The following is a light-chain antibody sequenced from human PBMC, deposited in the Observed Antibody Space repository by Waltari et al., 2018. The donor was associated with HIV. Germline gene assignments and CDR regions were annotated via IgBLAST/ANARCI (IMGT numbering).Light chain of an antibody. CDR3: SSDTSTYV. CDR1: SSDVGGYNY. CDR2: DVS. V-gene: IGLV2-14*01. J-gene: IGLJ1*01. Sequence: QSALTQPASVSGSPGQSITISCTGTSSDVGGYNYVSWYQQHPGKAPKLMIYDVSNRPSVVSNRFSGSKSGNTASLTISGLQAEDEADYYCSSDTSTYVFGTGTKVTVL.